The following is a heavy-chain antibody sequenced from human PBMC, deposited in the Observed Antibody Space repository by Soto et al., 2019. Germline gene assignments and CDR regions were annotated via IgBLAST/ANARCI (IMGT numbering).Heavy chain of an antibody. CDR1: GFPFSSYS. CDR3: AKGSSPPPMGGGHYLSDY. J-gene: IGHJ4*02. V-gene: IGHV3-23*01. D-gene: IGHD3-3*01. Sequence: GVFLSLSCSASGFPFSSYSMGWVSPATGEGLEWVSAISGNGAGTYYADSVQGRFTISRDNSKNTLYLQTNALRADDTAVYFCAKGSSPPPMGGGHYLSDYWGQGTRVTVSP. CDR2: ISGNGAGT.